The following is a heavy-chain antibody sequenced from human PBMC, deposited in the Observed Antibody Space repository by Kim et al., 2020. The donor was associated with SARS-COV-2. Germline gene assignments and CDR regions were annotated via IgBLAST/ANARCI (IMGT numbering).Heavy chain of an antibody. CDR2: ISGSGGST. Sequence: GGSLRLSCAASGFTFSSYAMSWVRQAPGKGLEWVSAISGSGGSTYYADSVKGRFTISRDNSKNTLYLQMNSLRAEDTAVYYCAKEVTYYDILTGYYGGLGFDYWGQGTLVTVSS. CDR3: AKEVTYYDILTGYYGGLGFDY. V-gene: IGHV3-23*01. J-gene: IGHJ4*02. CDR1: GFTFSSYA. D-gene: IGHD3-9*01.